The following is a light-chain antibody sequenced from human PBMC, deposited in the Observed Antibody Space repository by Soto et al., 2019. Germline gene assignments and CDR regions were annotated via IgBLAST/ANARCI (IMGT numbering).Light chain of an antibody. Sequence: DIQMTQSPSSLSASVGDRVTITLRASQSINTYLDWYQQEPGKAPTLLIDDASSMQSGVPSRFSVSGSGTDFNHTITSLQPEDFATYFCQQSYNTRITVGPGTNGDIK. CDR1: QSINTY. V-gene: IGKV1-39*01. CDR2: DAS. CDR3: QQSYNTRIT. J-gene: IGKJ3*01.